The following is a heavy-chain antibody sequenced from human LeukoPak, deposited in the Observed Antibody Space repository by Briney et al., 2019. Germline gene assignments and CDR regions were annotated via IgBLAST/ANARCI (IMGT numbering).Heavy chain of an antibody. CDR1: GYTFTSYG. V-gene: IGHV1-18*01. D-gene: IGHD6-13*01. J-gene: IGHJ6*02. CDR2: ISAYNGNT. Sequence: GASVKVSCKASGYTFTSYGISWVRQAPGQGLEWMGWISAYNGNTNYAQKLQGRVTMTTDTSTSTAYMELRSLRSDDTAVYYCATQLVQIGYYYYGMDVWGQGTTVTVSS. CDR3: ATQLVQIGYYYYGMDV.